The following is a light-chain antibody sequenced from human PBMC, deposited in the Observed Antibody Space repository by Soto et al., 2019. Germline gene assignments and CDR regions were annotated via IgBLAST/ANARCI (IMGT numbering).Light chain of an antibody. J-gene: IGKJ5*01. Sequence: DFQMTQSPSTLSASVGDRVTITYRASQNIRSRLAWFQQKPGKAPKLLIYDASSLESGVPQRFSGSGSGPEYTLTISRLEPEDFAVYSCQQYGFSPISFGQGTRLEIK. CDR1: QNIRSR. V-gene: IGKV1-5*01. CDR2: DAS. CDR3: QQYGFSPIS.